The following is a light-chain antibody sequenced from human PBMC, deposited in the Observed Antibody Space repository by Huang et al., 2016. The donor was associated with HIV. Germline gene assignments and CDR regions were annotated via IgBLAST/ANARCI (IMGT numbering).Light chain of an antibody. CDR3: QQYNNWPPYT. CDR1: QTVSSN. Sequence: EIVMTQSPGTLSASPGERATLSCRASQTVSSNLAWYQQKPGQAPSLLIFGASTRATGIPARFSGSGSGTEFTLTISSLQSEDFAVYYCQQYNNWPPYTFGQGTKLEIK. J-gene: IGKJ2*01. CDR2: GAS. V-gene: IGKV3-15*01.